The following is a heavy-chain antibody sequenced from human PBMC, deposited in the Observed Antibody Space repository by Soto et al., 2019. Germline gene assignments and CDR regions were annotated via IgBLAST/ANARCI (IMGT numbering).Heavy chain of an antibody. CDR1: GFTFSDYY. D-gene: IGHD2-2*01. V-gene: IGHV3-11*01. CDR3: AREQGGYCSSTSCPPDYYYGMDV. J-gene: IGHJ6*02. Sequence: PGGSLRLSCAASGFTFSDYYMSWIRQAPGKGLEWVSYISSSGSTIYYADSVKGRFTISRDNAKNSLYLQMNSLRAEDTAVYYCAREQGGYCSSTSCPPDYYYGMDVWGQGTTVTVSS. CDR2: ISSSGSTI.